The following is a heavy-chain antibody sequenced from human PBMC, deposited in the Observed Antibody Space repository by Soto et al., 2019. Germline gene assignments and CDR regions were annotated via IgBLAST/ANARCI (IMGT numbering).Heavy chain of an antibody. Sequence: LRLSCAASGFTFSGYLMNWVRQAPGKGLEWVANIKADGSEKYYVDSVKGRFTISRDNARNSLYLQMNSLRAEDTAVYYCASAEVAGTNYWGQGTLVTVS. CDR2: IKADGSEK. D-gene: IGHD6-19*01. CDR1: GFTFSGYL. J-gene: IGHJ4*02. CDR3: ASAEVAGTNY. V-gene: IGHV3-7*01.